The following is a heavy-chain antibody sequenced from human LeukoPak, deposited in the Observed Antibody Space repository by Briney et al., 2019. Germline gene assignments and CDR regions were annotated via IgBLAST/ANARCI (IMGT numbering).Heavy chain of an antibody. CDR3: ASFYYGSGSLFDY. Sequence: ASVKVSCKASGYTFTSYAMHWVRQAPGQRREWRGWINAGNGNTKYSQKFQGRVTITRDTSASTAYMELSSLRSEDTAVYYCASFYYGSGSLFDYWGQGTLVTVSS. J-gene: IGHJ4*02. D-gene: IGHD3-10*01. CDR1: GYTFTSYA. V-gene: IGHV1-3*01. CDR2: INAGNGNT.